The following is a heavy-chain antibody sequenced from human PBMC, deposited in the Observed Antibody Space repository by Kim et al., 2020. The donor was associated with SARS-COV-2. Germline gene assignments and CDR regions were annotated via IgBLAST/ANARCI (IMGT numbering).Heavy chain of an antibody. J-gene: IGHJ6*03. CDR2: ISGSGGST. V-gene: IGHV3-23*01. Sequence: GGSLRLSCAASGFTFSSYAMSWVRQAPGKGLECVSAISGSGGSTYYADSVKGRFTISRDNSKNTLYLQMNSLRAEDTAVYYCAKDGGGSNLYYYYYMDVWGKGTTVTVS. D-gene: IGHD1-26*01. CDR3: AKDGGGSNLYYYYYMDV. CDR1: GFTFSSYA.